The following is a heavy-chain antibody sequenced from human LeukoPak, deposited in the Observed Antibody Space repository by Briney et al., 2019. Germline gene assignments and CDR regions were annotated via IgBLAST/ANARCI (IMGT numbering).Heavy chain of an antibody. Sequence: GGSLRLSCAASGFTVSSNYMSWVRQAPGKGLEWVSVIYSGGSTYYADSVKGRFTIPRDNSKNTLYLQMSSLRAEDTAVYYCARGYYDSSGYYPEVAFDIWGQGTMVTVSS. CDR1: GFTVSSNY. CDR2: IYSGGST. CDR3: ARGYYDSSGYYPEVAFDI. V-gene: IGHV3-53*01. J-gene: IGHJ3*02. D-gene: IGHD3-22*01.